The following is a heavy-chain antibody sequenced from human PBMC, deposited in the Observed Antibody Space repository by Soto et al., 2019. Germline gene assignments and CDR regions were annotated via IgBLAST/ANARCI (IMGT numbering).Heavy chain of an antibody. J-gene: IGHJ1*01. CDR2: INQGGSQK. D-gene: IGHD3-16*01. V-gene: IGHV3-7*03. CDR3: ASWADAADEDYFHH. Sequence: GGSLRLSCAGSGFRFSSSWMSWIRQATGKGLEWVAHINQGGSQKYYVDSAKGRFTISRDNAKTSLYLQMNNLRAEDTATYYCASWADAADEDYFHHWGQGTLVTVSS. CDR1: GFRFSSSW.